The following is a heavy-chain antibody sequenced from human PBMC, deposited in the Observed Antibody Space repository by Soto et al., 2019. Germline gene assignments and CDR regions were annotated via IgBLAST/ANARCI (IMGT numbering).Heavy chain of an antibody. CDR2: ISSSGSTI. J-gene: IGHJ6*02. V-gene: IGHV3-48*03. CDR1: GFTFRSYE. D-gene: IGHD3-3*01. Sequence: PGGSLRLSCAASGFTFRSYEMNWVRQAPGKGLEWVSYISSSGSTIYYADSVKGRFTISRDNAKNSLYLQMNSLRAEDTAVYYCARERVPYYDFWSGTEYYYYGMDVWGQGTTVTVSS. CDR3: ARERVPYYDFWSGTEYYYYGMDV.